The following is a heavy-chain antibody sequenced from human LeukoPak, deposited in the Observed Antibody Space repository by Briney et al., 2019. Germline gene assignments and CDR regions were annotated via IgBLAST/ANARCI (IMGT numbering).Heavy chain of an antibody. V-gene: IGHV3-64D*06. J-gene: IGHJ3*01. CDR1: GFPFNTYA. CDR3: TRDSALLGVAFDH. CDR2: ISSNGDNT. D-gene: IGHD2-15*01. Sequence: PGGSLRLSCSASGFPFNTYAIHWVRQAPGKGLEYVAGISSNGDNTDFADSAKGRFTISRDNSKSTLFLQMNSLRAEDTAVYFCTRDSALLGVAFDHWGQGTVVTVSS.